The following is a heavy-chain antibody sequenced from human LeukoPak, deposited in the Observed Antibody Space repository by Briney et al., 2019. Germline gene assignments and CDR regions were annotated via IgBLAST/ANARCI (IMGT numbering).Heavy chain of an antibody. D-gene: IGHD5-24*01. Sequence: SETLSLTCTVSGGSISSSSYYWGWIRQPPGKGLEWIGSIYYSGSTYYNPSLKGRVTISVDTSKNQFSLKLSPVTAADAAVYYCARHKRDGYNHGGADYWGQGTLVTVSS. CDR3: ARHKRDGYNHGGADY. CDR2: IYYSGST. CDR1: GGSISSSSYY. V-gene: IGHV4-39*01. J-gene: IGHJ4*02.